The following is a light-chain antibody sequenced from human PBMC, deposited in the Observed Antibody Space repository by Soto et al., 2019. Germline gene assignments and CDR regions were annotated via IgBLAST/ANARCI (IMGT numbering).Light chain of an antibody. V-gene: IGKV2-28*01. CDR2: LGS. Sequence: DIVMTQSPLSLSVTPGEPASISCRSSQSLLHSNGYNYLDWYLQKPGQSPQLLIFLGSYRASGVPDRLSGSGSGTDFTLKISRVEAEDVGVYYCMQALQTSPTFGQGPKVEIK. J-gene: IGKJ1*01. CDR3: MQALQTSPT. CDR1: QSLLHSNGYNY.